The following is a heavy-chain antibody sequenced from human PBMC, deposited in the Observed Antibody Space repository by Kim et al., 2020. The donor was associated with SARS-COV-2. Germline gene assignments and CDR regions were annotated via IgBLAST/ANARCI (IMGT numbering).Heavy chain of an antibody. CDR2: IWYDGSNK. Sequence: GGSLRLSCAASGFTFSSYGMHWVRQAPGKGLEWVAVIWYDGSNKYYADSVKGRFTISRDNSKNTLYLQMNSLRAEDTAVYYCARQEGFRTAAAGTFQLDYSGQGTLVTVSS. D-gene: IGHD6-13*01. CDR1: GFTFSSYG. CDR3: ARQEGFRTAAAGTFQLDY. V-gene: IGHV3-33*01. J-gene: IGHJ4*02.